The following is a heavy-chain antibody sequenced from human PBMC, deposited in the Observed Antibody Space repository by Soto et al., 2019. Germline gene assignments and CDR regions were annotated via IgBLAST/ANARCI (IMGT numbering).Heavy chain of an antibody. CDR3: TTWDYDFWSGYYHFDY. Sequence: PGGSLRLSCAASGFTFSNAWMSWVRQAPGKGLEWVGRIKSKTDGGTTDYAAPVKGRFTISRDDSKNTLYLQMNSLKTEDTAVYYCTTWDYDFWSGYYHFDYWGQGTLVTVSS. J-gene: IGHJ4*02. CDR2: IKSKTDGGTT. V-gene: IGHV3-15*01. D-gene: IGHD3-3*01. CDR1: GFTFSNAW.